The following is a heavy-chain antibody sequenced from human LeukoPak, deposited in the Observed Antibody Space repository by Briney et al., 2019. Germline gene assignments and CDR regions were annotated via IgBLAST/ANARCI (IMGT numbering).Heavy chain of an antibody. V-gene: IGHV3-48*02. CDR3: ARDWLYSSGRYLDY. Sequence: PGGSLRLSCAASGFTFSSDSMNWVRQAPGKGLEWVSYISSSSSTIYYADSVKGRFTISRDNAKNSLYLQMNSLRDEDTAVYYCARDWLYSSGRYLDYWGQGTLVTVSS. CDR2: ISSSSSTI. CDR1: GFTFSSDS. D-gene: IGHD6-19*01. J-gene: IGHJ4*02.